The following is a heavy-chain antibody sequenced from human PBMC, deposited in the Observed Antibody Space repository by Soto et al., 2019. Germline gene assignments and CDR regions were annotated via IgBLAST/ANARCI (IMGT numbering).Heavy chain of an antibody. CDR3: AKASSGPRWYYFDY. CDR2: ISGSGGST. CDR1: GFTFSSYA. V-gene: IGHV3-23*01. Sequence: PGGSLRLSCAASGFTFSSYAMSWVRQAPGKGLEWVSAISGSGGSTYYADSVKGRFTISRDNSKNTLYLQMNSLRAEDTAVYYCAKASSGPRWYYFDYWGQGTLVTSPQ. J-gene: IGHJ4*02. D-gene: IGHD6-19*01.